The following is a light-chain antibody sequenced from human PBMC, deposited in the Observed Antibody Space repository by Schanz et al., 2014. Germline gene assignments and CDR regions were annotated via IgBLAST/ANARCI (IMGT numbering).Light chain of an antibody. J-gene: IGKJ1*01. V-gene: IGKV3-20*01. CDR3: QQYNSYPRT. Sequence: EIVLTQSPGTLSLSPGERATLSCRANESVSSSYLAWYQQKPGQAPRLLIYGAITRATGIPARFSGSGSGTEFTLTISSLQSEDFATYYCQQYNSYPRTFGQGTKVEIK. CDR1: ESVSSSY. CDR2: GAI.